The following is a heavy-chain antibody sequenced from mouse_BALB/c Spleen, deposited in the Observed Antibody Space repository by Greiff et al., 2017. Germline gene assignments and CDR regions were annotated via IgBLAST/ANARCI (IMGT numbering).Heavy chain of an antibody. CDR3: ATYGNYAGAY. Sequence: EVKVVESGPELVKPGASVKIPCKASGYTFPDYTMDWVKQSHGKSLEWIGDINPNNGGTIYNQKFKGKATLTVDKSSSTAYMELRSLTSEDTAVYYCATYGNYAGAYWGQGTLVTGSA. D-gene: IGHD2-1*01. CDR1: GYTFPDYT. CDR2: INPNNGGT. V-gene: IGHV1-18*01. J-gene: IGHJ3*01.